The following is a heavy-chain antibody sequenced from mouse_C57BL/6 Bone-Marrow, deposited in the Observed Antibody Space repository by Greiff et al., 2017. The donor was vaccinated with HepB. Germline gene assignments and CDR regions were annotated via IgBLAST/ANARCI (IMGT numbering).Heavy chain of an antibody. D-gene: IGHD4-1*02. CDR3: ARDEGPTGDY. CDR1: GYSITSGYY. CDR2: ISYDGSN. J-gene: IGHJ2*01. V-gene: IGHV3-6*01. Sequence: DVQLQESGPGLVKPSQSLSLTCSVTGYSITSGYYWNWIRQFPGNKLEWMGYISYDGSNNYNPSLKNRISITRDTSKNQFFLKLNSVTTEDTATYYGARDEGPTGDYWGQGTTLTVSS.